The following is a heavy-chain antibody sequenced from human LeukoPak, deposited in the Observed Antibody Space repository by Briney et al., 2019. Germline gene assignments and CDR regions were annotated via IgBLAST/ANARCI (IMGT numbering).Heavy chain of an antibody. D-gene: IGHD2/OR15-2a*01. J-gene: IGHJ4*02. CDR3: VSFYEAY. Sequence: GGSLRLSYAASGNYWMHWVRQAPGKGLVWVSHINSDGSWTSYADSVKGRFTISKDNAKNTVYLQMNNLRAEDTAVYYCVSFYEAYWGRGTLVTVSS. V-gene: IGHV3-74*01. CDR1: GNYW. CDR2: INSDGSWT.